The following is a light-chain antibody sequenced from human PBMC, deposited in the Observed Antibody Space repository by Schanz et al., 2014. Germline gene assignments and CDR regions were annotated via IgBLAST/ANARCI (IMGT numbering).Light chain of an antibody. Sequence: EIVLTQSPATLTLSPGERATLSCRASQSVSSYLVWYQQKPGQAPRVLIYDASSRATGIPARFSGSGSGTDFILTISSLEPEDCAVYYCQQRSNWPWTFGQGTKVEIK. CDR3: QQRSNWPWT. V-gene: IGKV3-11*01. J-gene: IGKJ1*01. CDR2: DAS. CDR1: QSVSSY.